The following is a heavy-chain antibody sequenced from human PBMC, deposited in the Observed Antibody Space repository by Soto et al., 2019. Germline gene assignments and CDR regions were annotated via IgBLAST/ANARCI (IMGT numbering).Heavy chain of an antibody. V-gene: IGHV3-21*01. CDR3: ARDSASSSFDAFDI. J-gene: IGHJ3*02. CDR2: ISSSSSYI. Sequence: EVQLVESGGGLVKPGGSLRLSCAASGFTFSSYSMNWVRQAPGKGLEWVSSISSSSSYIYYADSVKGRFTISRDNAKNSLYLQMNGLRAEDTAVYYCARDSASSSFDAFDIWGQGTMVTVSS. CDR1: GFTFSSYS. D-gene: IGHD6-6*01.